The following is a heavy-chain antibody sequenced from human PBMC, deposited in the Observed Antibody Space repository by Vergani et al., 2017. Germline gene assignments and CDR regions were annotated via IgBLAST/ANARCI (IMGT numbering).Heavy chain of an antibody. V-gene: IGHV3-30-3*01. CDR1: GFTFSSYA. CDR3: AKTYYDMLTGYYNYYYDGMDV. J-gene: IGHJ6*02. D-gene: IGHD3-9*01. CDR2: ISYDGSNK. Sequence: QVQLVESGGGVVQPGRSLRLSCAASGFTFSSYAMHWVRQAPGKGLEWVAVISYDGSNKYYADSVKGRFTISRDNSKNTLYLQMNSLRAEDTAVYYCAKTYYDMLTGYYNYYYDGMDVWGQGTTVTVSS.